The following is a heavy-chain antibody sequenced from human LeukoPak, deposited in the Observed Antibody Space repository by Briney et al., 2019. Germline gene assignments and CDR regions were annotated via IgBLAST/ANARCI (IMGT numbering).Heavy chain of an antibody. Sequence: ASVKVSCKASGYTFTSYYMHWVRQAPGQGLEWMGIINPSGGNTSYAQKFQGRVTMTRDTSTSTVYMELSSLRSEDTAVYYCARESPTYYDILTGSPGLYYFDYWGQGTLVTVSS. J-gene: IGHJ4*02. V-gene: IGHV1-46*01. CDR1: GYTFTSYY. D-gene: IGHD3-9*01. CDR2: INPSGGNT. CDR3: ARESPTYYDILTGSPGLYYFDY.